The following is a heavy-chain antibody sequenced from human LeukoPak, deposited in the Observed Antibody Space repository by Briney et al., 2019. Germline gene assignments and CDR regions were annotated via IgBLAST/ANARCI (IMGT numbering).Heavy chain of an antibody. D-gene: IGHD2-2*01. CDR2: IYYSGST. CDR3: ARDCSSTSCYHAFDI. CDR1: GGSISSYY. V-gene: IGHV4-59*01. Sequence: PSGTLSLTCAVSGGSISSYYWSWIRQPPGKGLEWIGYIYYSGSTNYNPSLKSRVTISVDTSKNQFSLKLSSVTAADTAVYYCARDCSSTSCYHAFDIWGQGTMVTVSS. J-gene: IGHJ3*02.